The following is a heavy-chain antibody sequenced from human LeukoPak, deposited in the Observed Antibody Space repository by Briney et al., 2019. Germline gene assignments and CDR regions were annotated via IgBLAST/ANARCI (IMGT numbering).Heavy chain of an antibody. D-gene: IGHD6-19*01. Sequence: GGSLRLSCAASGFTFSSYAMHWVRQAPGKGLEWVAVISYDGSNKYYADSVKGRFTISRDNSKNTLYLQINSLRAEDTAVYYCARPGGYSSGWLSYWGQGTLVTVSS. CDR1: GFTFSSYA. J-gene: IGHJ4*02. V-gene: IGHV3-30*04. CDR2: ISYDGSNK. CDR3: ARPGGYSSGWLSY.